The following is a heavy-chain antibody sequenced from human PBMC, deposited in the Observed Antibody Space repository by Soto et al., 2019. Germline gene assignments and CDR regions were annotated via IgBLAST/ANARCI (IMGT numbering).Heavy chain of an antibody. D-gene: IGHD3-22*01. CDR2: ISGSGGST. V-gene: IGHV3-23*01. CDR1: GFTFSSYA. J-gene: IGHJ4*02. CDR3: AKGSNYYDSSGYFVY. Sequence: PGGSLRLSCAASGFTFSSYAMSWVRQAPGKGLEWVSAISGSGGSTYYADSVKGRFTISRDNSKNTLYLQMNSLRAEDTAVYYCAKGSNYYDSSGYFVYWGQGTLVTVSS.